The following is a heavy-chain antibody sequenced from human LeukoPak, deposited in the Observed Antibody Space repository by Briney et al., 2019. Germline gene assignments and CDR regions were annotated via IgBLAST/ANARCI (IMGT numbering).Heavy chain of an antibody. CDR1: GFTFDDYA. CDR3: ARGRYYLDY. Sequence: GGSLRLSCAASGFTFDDYAMHWVRQAPGKGLVWVSRINGDGSSTTYADSVKGRFTISRDNAKNTLYLQMNSLRAEDTAVYYCARGRYYLDYWGQGTLVSVSS. D-gene: IGHD3-16*01. V-gene: IGHV3-74*01. J-gene: IGHJ4*02. CDR2: INGDGSST.